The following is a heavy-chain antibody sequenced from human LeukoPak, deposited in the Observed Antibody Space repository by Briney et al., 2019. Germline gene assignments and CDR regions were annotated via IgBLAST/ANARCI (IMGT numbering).Heavy chain of an antibody. J-gene: IGHJ4*02. Sequence: SETLSLTCTVSGASISSGGDYWSWIRQHPGKGLEWIGYIYYSGSTYYNPPLKSRVTISEDTSKNQFSLKLTSVTAADTAVYYCASRIGYSYTIDYWGQGTLVTVSS. CDR1: GASISSGGDY. V-gene: IGHV4-31*03. CDR2: IYYSGST. D-gene: IGHD5-18*01. CDR3: ASRIGYSYTIDY.